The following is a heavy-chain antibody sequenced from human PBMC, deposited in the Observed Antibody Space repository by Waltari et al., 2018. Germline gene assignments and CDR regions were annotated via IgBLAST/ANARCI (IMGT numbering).Heavy chain of an antibody. J-gene: IGHJ4*02. D-gene: IGHD1-26*01. CDR1: GYTFTGYY. Sequence: QVQLVQSGAEVKKPGASVKVSCKASGYTFTGYYMHWVRQAPGQGLEWMGWINPNSGGTNYAQKLQGRVTMTRDTSISTAYMELSRLRSDDTAVYYCARGNVELWELQWYYFDYWGQGTLVTVSS. CDR2: INPNSGGT. V-gene: IGHV1-2*02. CDR3: ARGNVELWELQWYYFDY.